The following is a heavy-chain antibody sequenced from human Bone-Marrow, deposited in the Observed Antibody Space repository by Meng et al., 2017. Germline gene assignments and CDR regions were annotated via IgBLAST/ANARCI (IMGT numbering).Heavy chain of an antibody. V-gene: IGHV1-2*06. CDR2: INPNSGGT. J-gene: IGHJ4*02. CDR1: GYTFTGYY. D-gene: IGHD3-16*01. Sequence: ASVKVSCKASGYTFTGYYMHWVRQAPGQGLEWMGRINPNSGGTNYAQKFQGRVTMIRDTSISTAYMELSRLRSDDTAVYYCATLMITFGGVTMTFPRGLNENWGQGTLVTVSS. CDR3: ATLMITFGGVTMTFPRGLNEN.